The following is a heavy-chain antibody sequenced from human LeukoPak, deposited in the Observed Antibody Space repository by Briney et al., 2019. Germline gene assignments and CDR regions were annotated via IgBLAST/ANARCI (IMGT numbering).Heavy chain of an antibody. CDR2: IYPGDSDT. D-gene: IGHD2-2*01. J-gene: IGHJ4*02. V-gene: IGHV5-51*03. CDR3: ARGVVVPADLFDY. CDR1: GYSFTSYW. Sequence: GESLKISCKGSGYSFTSYWIGWVRQMPGKGQEWMGIIYPGDSDTRYSPSFQGQVTISADKSISTAYLQWSSLKASDTAMYYCARGVVVPADLFDYWGQGTLVTVSS.